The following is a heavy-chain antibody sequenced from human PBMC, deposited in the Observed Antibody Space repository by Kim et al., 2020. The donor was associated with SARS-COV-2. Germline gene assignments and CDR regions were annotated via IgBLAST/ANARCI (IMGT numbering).Heavy chain of an antibody. Sequence: WGSLRLSCAASGFTFSSYGMHWVRQAPGKGLEWVAVIWYDGSNKYYADSVKGRFTISRDNSKNMLYLQMNSLRAEDTAVYYCARVSTYYYGSGPDYWGQGTLVTVSS. J-gene: IGHJ4*02. V-gene: IGHV3-33*01. CDR3: ARVSTYYYGSGPDY. CDR1: GFTFSSYG. CDR2: IWYDGSNK. D-gene: IGHD3-10*01.